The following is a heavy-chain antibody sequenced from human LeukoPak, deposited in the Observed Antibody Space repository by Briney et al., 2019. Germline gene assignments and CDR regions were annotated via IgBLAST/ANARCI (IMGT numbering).Heavy chain of an antibody. Sequence: GGSLRLSCAASVFTLSSYSMNWVRQAPGKGLEWVSSISSSSSYIYYADSVKGRYTISRDNAKNSLYLKMNSLRAEDTAVYYCARELKTRRFDPWGQGTLVTVSS. CDR1: VFTLSSYS. J-gene: IGHJ5*02. V-gene: IGHV3-21*01. CDR3: ARELKTRRFDP. CDR2: ISSSSSYI.